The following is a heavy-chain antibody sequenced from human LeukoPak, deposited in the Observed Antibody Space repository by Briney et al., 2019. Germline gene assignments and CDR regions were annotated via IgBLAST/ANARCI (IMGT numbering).Heavy chain of an antibody. J-gene: IGHJ6*03. CDR2: IGGGPGNT. CDR3: AREGAAYYYMDV. V-gene: IGHV3-23*01. CDR1: GFSFSSYA. Sequence: PGGSLRLSCAASGFSFSSYAMNWIRQAPGKGLEWVSVIGGGPGNTYYTDSVKGRFTISRDNAKNSLYLQMNSLRAEDTAVYYCAREGAAYYYMDVWGKGTTVTVSS.